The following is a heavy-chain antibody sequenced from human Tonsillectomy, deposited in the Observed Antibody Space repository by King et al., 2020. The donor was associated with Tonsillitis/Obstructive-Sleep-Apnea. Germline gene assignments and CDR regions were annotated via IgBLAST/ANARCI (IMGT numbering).Heavy chain of an antibody. V-gene: IGHV3-30*03. Sequence: VQLVESGGGVVQPGRSLRLSCAASGFTFSSYGMHWVRQAPGKGLEWVAVISYDGSNKYCADSVKGRFTISRDNSKNTLYLELNSLRAEDTAVYYCARVHTQYQLLFAIDIWGQGTLVTVSS. CDR2: ISYDGSNK. CDR1: GFTFSSYG. J-gene: IGHJ3*02. D-gene: IGHD2-2*01. CDR3: ARVHTQYQLLFAIDI.